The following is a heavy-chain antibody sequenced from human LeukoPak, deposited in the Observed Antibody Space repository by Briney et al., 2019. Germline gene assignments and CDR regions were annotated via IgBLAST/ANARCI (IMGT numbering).Heavy chain of an antibody. CDR1: GYTFTSYY. J-gene: IGHJ4*02. CDR2: INPSGGST. CDR3: ARPHHYYVWGSYRHPPYYFDY. Sequence: GASVKVSCKASGYTFTSYYMHWVRQAPGQGLEWMGIINPSGGSTSYAQKFQGRVTMTRDMSISTAYMELSRLRSDDTAVYYCARPHHYYVWGSYRHPPYYFDYWGQGTLVTVSS. V-gene: IGHV1-46*01. D-gene: IGHD3-16*02.